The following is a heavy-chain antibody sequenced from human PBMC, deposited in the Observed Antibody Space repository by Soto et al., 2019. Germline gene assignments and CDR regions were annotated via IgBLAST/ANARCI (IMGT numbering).Heavy chain of an antibody. J-gene: IGHJ4*02. V-gene: IGHV3-48*02. Sequence: VGSLRLSCVVSGFSLANYPMNWVRQTPGKGLEWISYSSPRGDTIYYADSVEGRFTISRDNARNSLSLHMSSLRDEDSALYYCAKGPHTNVGWPYYFESWGQGVPVTVSS. CDR1: GFSLANYP. CDR3: AKGPHTNVGWPYYFES. CDR2: SSPRGDTI. D-gene: IGHD6-19*01.